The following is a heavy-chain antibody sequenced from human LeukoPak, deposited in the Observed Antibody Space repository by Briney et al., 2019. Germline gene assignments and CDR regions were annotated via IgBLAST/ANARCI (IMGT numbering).Heavy chain of an antibody. CDR3: AKIAVANNVFDY. D-gene: IGHD6-19*01. Sequence: GGSLRLSCAASGFTFSSYAMSRVRQAPGKGLEWVSAISGSGGSTYYADSVMGRFTISRDNSKNTLYLQMNSLRAEDTALYYCAKIAVANNVFDYWGQGTLVTVSS. J-gene: IGHJ4*02. V-gene: IGHV3-23*01. CDR1: GFTFSSYA. CDR2: ISGSGGST.